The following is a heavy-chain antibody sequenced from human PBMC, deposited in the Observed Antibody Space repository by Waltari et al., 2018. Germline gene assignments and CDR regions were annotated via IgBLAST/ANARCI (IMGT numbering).Heavy chain of an antibody. Sequence: EVQLVESGGGLVQPGGSLRLSCAASGFTFSSYSINWVRQAPGKGLEWVSYISSSSSTIYYADSVKGRFTISRDNAKNSLYLQMNSLRAEDTAVYYCARGCGVATIYDDYWGQGTLVTVSS. D-gene: IGHD5-12*01. CDR2: ISSSSSTI. CDR3: ARGCGVATIYDDY. CDR1: GFTFSSYS. J-gene: IGHJ4*02. V-gene: IGHV3-48*01.